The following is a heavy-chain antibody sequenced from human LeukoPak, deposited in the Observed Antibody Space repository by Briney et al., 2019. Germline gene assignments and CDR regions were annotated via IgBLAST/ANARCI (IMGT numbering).Heavy chain of an antibody. CDR1: GGSFSGYY. D-gene: IGHD3-10*01. V-gene: IGHV4-34*01. Sequence: SETLSLTCAVYGGSFSGYYWSWIRQPPGKGLEWIGEINHSGSTNYNPSLKSRLTISVDTSKNQFSLKLSSVTVTDTAVYYCARVSLRFGELMYWGQGTLVTVSS. CDR3: ARVSLRFGELMY. J-gene: IGHJ4*02. CDR2: INHSGST.